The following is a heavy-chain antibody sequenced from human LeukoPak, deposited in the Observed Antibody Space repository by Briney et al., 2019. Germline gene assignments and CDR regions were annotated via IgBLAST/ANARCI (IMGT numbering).Heavy chain of an antibody. CDR1: GGSISSRPYY. CDR2: FDYSGST. D-gene: IGHD6-13*01. Sequence: SETLSLTCTVSGGSISSRPYYWGWLRQPPGKGLEWLGSFDYSGSTYYKPSLKSRVTISVDTSKNQFSLKLNFVTAADTAMYYCARMFRSSWYINWFDPWGQGTLVTVSS. V-gene: IGHV4-39*01. CDR3: ARMFRSSWYINWFDP. J-gene: IGHJ5*02.